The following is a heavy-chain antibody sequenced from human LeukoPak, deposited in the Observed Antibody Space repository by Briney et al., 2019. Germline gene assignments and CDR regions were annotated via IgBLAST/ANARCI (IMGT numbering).Heavy chain of an antibody. CDR1: GFTFSSYT. J-gene: IGHJ4*02. V-gene: IGHV3-21*01. CDR3: ARDLGYSRDY. CDR2: ISSSSSYI. D-gene: IGHD4-11*01. Sequence: PGGSLRLSCAASGFTFSSYTMNWVRQPPGKGLEWVSTISSSSSYIYYADSVKGRFTISRDNAKNSLYLQMNTLRAEDTAVYYCARDLGYSRDYWGQGTLVTVSS.